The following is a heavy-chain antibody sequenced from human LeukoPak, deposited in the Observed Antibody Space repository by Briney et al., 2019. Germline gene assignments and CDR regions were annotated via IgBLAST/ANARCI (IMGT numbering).Heavy chain of an antibody. CDR3: VSQSYSGSDNFYFHY. D-gene: IGHD1-26*01. Sequence: GGSLRLFCVTSGFMFSTYAMSWVRQAPGKGLEWVSIISGSGERTYYADSVRGRFTVSRDNSKNTLYLQMKSLRAEDTAVYYCVSQSYSGSDNFYFHYWGQGTLVAVSS. J-gene: IGHJ4*02. CDR1: GFMFSTYA. CDR2: ISGSGERT. V-gene: IGHV3-23*01.